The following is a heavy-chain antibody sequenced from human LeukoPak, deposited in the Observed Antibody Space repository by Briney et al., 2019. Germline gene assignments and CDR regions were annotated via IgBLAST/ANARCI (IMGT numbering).Heavy chain of an antibody. D-gene: IGHD3-22*01. CDR1: GGTFSSYA. Sequence: GASVKVSCKASGGTFSSYAISWVRQAPGQGLEWMGRIIPILGIADYAQKFQGRVTITADKSTSTAYMELSSLRSEDTAVYYCARAPHSSGYYYGYFDYWGQGTLVTVSS. V-gene: IGHV1-69*04. CDR2: IIPILGIA. CDR3: ARAPHSSGYYYGYFDY. J-gene: IGHJ4*02.